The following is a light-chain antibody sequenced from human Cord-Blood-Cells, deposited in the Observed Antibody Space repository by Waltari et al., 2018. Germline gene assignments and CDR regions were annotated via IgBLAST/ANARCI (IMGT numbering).Light chain of an antibody. CDR3: AAWDDSLNGYV. V-gene: IGLV1-44*01. CDR1: RSNIGSNT. CDR2: RNN. Sequence: QSVLTQPPSASGTPAHRVTISSSGRRSNIGSNTLNWYQQLPGTAAKLLIYRNNQRPSGVPDRFSGSKSGTSASLAISGLQAEDEADYYCAAWDDSLNGYVFGTGTKVTVL. J-gene: IGLJ1*01.